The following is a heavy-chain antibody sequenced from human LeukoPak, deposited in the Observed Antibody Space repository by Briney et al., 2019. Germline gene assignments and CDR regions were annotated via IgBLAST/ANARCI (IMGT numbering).Heavy chain of an antibody. V-gene: IGHV4-39*01. CDR2: IYYSGST. Sequence: SETLSLTCTVSGGSISSSSYYWGWIRQPPGKGLEWIGSIYYSGSTYYNPSLKSRVTISVDTSKNQFSLKLSSVTAADTAVYYCARHQSGWEWLLQDWYFDLWGRGTLVTVSS. CDR3: ARHQSGWEWLLQDWYFDL. J-gene: IGHJ2*01. D-gene: IGHD3-3*01. CDR1: GGSISSSSYY.